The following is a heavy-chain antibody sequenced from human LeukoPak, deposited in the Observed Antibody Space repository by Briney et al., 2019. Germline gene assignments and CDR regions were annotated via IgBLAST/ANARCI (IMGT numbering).Heavy chain of an antibody. D-gene: IGHD3-22*01. CDR1: GFTYDDYA. Sequence: GGSLRLSCAASGFTYDDYAMHWVRQAPGKGLEWVSGISSNSGSIGYADSVKGRFTISRDNAKNSLYLQMNSLRAEDIALYYCAKDYYYDSSGPFDYWGQGTLVTVSS. V-gene: IGHV3-9*03. J-gene: IGHJ4*02. CDR3: AKDYYYDSSGPFDY. CDR2: ISSNSGSI.